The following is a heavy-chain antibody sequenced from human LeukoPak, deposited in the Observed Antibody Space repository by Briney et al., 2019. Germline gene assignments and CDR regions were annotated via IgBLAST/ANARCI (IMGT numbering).Heavy chain of an antibody. CDR1: GXSFSGYY. D-gene: IGHD3-22*01. CDR2: INHSGST. Sequence: KPSETLSLTCAVYGXSFSGYYWSWIRQPPGKGLEWIGEINHSGSTNYNPSLKSRVTISVDTSKNQFSLKLSSVTAADTAVYYCARGAYYYDSSGSPRDYYYYYGMDVWGQGTTVTVSS. CDR3: ARGAYYYDSSGSPRDYYYYYGMDV. J-gene: IGHJ6*02. V-gene: IGHV4-34*01.